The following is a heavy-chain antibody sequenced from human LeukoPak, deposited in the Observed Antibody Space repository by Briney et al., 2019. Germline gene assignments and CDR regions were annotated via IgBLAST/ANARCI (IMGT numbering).Heavy chain of an antibody. CDR3: ARGLDYGLYYWYYYMDV. CDR2: MNPNGGNT. Sequence: ASVKVSCKASGYTFTSYDINWVRQATGQGLEWMGWMNPNGGNTGYAQKFQGRVTMTRNTSISTAYMELSSLRSEDTAVYYCARGLDYGLYYWYYYMDVWGKGTTVTVSS. V-gene: IGHV1-8*01. CDR1: GYTFTSYD. J-gene: IGHJ6*03. D-gene: IGHD4-17*01.